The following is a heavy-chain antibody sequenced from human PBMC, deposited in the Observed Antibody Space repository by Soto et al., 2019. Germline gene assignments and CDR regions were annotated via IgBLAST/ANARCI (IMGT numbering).Heavy chain of an antibody. CDR1: GFTFSSYG. CDR2: IWYDGSNK. V-gene: IGHV3-33*01. D-gene: IGHD2-2*01. Sequence: GGSLRLSCAASGFTFSSYGMHWVRQAPGKGLEWVAVIWYDGSNKYYADSVKGRFTISRDNSKNTLYLQMNSLRAEDTAVYYCAREGGCSSTSCYFDYWGQGTLVTVSS. CDR3: AREGGCSSTSCYFDY. J-gene: IGHJ4*02.